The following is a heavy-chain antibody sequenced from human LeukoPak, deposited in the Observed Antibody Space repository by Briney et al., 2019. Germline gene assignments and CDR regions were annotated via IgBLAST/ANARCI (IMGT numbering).Heavy chain of an antibody. D-gene: IGHD2-15*01. CDR1: GYTLPDYY. CDR3: ARWRIGGYYFD. V-gene: IGHV1-2*02. CDR2: INHNSGRT. J-gene: IGHJ4*01. Sequence: ASVPLSCQASGYTLPDYYMHWVRQAPGQGLEWMGWINHNSGRTNYAHQLQGRVTMTRDTHNTAASMQLRRLRSDDTAVYYCARWRIGGYYFD.